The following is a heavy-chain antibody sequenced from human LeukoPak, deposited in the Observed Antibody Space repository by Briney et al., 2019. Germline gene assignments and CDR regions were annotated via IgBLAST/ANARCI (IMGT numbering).Heavy chain of an antibody. CDR3: ARHARDYGDPETYYYYGMDV. J-gene: IGHJ6*02. CDR2: IYYSGST. D-gene: IGHD4-17*01. Sequence: SETLSLTCTVSGGSISIGDYYWSWIRQPPGKGLEWIGYIYYSGSTNYNPSLKSRVTISVDTSKNQFSLKLSSVTAADTAVYYCARHARDYGDPETYYYYGMDVWGQGTTVTVSS. V-gene: IGHV4-61*08. CDR1: GGSISIGDYY.